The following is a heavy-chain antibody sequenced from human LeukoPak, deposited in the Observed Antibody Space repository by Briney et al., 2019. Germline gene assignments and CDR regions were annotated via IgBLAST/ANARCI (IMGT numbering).Heavy chain of an antibody. J-gene: IGHJ3*02. CDR2: IYCSDTT. D-gene: IGHD3-16*01. Sequence: GGSLRLSCAASGFPFSGNAMKWVRHPPPKGREWGSHIYCSDTTYTDSVKRRVTISRDNAKNSLYLQMNSLRDEDTAVYSCARDLPYVFDIWGQGTMVTAS. CDR1: GFPFSGNA. CDR3: ARDLPYVFDI. V-gene: IGHV3-48*02.